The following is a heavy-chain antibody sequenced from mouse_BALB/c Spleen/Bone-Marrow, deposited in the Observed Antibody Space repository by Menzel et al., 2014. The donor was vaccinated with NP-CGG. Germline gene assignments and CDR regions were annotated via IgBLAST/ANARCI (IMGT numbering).Heavy chain of an antibody. J-gene: IGHJ2*01. V-gene: IGHV6-6*02. CDR2: IRLKSNNYAT. CDR3: TRQPYYGYFDY. Sequence: EVMLVESGGGLVQPGGSMKLSCVASGFTFSNYWMNWVRQSPEKGLEWVAEIRLKSNNYATHYAESVKGRFTISRDDSKSRVYLQMNNLRAEDTGIYYCTRQPYYGYFDYWGQGTTLTVSS. CDR1: GFTFSNYW. D-gene: IGHD1-1*01.